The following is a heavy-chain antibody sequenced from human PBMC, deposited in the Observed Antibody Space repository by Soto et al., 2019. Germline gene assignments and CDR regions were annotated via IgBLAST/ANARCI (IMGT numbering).Heavy chain of an antibody. D-gene: IGHD3-10*01. CDR1: GFRFSGSA. CDR3: TRHYYGIPFAS. J-gene: IGHJ4*02. Sequence: GGSLRLSCAASGFRFSGSALHWVRQASGKGLEWVGRIKSKAKSYATAYAVSVIGRLTISRDDSKSTAYLQRNSLKTEDTAIDYCTRHYYGIPFASWGLGTLVTVSS. V-gene: IGHV3-73*01. CDR2: IKSKAKSYAT.